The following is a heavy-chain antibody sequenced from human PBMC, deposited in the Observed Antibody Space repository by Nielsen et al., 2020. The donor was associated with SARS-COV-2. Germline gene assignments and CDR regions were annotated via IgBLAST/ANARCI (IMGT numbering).Heavy chain of an antibody. Sequence: WIRQPPGKGLEWIGYIYYSGSTYYNPSLKSRVTISVDTSKNQFSLKLSSVTAADTAVYYCARYSSGWYRVIDYWGQGTLVTVSS. CDR2: IYYSGST. CDR3: ARYSSGWYRVIDY. V-gene: IGHV4-30-4*01. D-gene: IGHD6-19*01. J-gene: IGHJ4*02.